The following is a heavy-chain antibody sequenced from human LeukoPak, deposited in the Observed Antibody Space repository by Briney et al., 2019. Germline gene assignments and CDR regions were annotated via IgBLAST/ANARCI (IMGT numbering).Heavy chain of an antibody. D-gene: IGHD5-18*01. Sequence: GESLKIPCNASVFSFTNYWIAWVRQKPGEGLEWMGNIYPGDSDTRYNPSFQGQVTISADTSIKTAYLQWSSLKASDTAIYYCARRGGGNTGGFYFDYWGQGSLVTVSS. V-gene: IGHV5-51*01. J-gene: IGHJ4*02. CDR2: IYPGDSDT. CDR1: VFSFTNYW. CDR3: ARRGGGNTGGFYFDY.